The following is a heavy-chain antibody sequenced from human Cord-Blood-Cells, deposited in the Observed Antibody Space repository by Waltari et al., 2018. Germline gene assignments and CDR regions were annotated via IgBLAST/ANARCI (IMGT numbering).Heavy chain of an antibody. Sequence: QVQLQESGPGLVKPSETLSLTCTVSGGSISSYYWSWIRQPAGKGLEWIGRIYTSGSTNYNPSRKSRVTMSVDTSKNQFSLKLSSVTAADTAVYYCASSYYDFWSGYYYFDYWGQGTLVTVSS. CDR2: IYTSGST. CDR3: ASSYYDFWSGYYYFDY. V-gene: IGHV4-4*07. D-gene: IGHD3-3*01. J-gene: IGHJ4*02. CDR1: GGSISSYY.